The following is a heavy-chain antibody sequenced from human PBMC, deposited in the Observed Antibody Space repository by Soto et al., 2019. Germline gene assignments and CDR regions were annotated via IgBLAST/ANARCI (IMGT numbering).Heavy chain of an antibody. V-gene: IGHV4-59*02. J-gene: IGHJ4*02. D-gene: IGHD3-10*01. CDR3: AGSRARETIVDY. CDR1: GGSVSNYF. CDR2: IFFTVST. Sequence: SETLSLTCTVSGGSVSNYFWSWLRQPPGKGLEWIGYIFFTVSTNYNPALKSRVTISVDTSKNQISLKVSSVTAADTAVYFCAGSRARETIVDYWGQVTLVTVSS.